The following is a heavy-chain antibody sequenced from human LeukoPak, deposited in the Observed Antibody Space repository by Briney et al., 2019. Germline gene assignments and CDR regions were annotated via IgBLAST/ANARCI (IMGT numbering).Heavy chain of an antibody. J-gene: IGHJ2*01. V-gene: IGHV1-69*05. CDR2: IIPIFGTA. Sequence: SVKVSCKASGGTFSSYAISWVRQAPGQGIEWMGGIIPIFGTANYAQKFQGRVTITTDESTSTAYMELSSLRSEDTAVYYCATGGVVVPAADPTYFDLWGSGALVTVSS. CDR1: GGTFSSYA. CDR3: ATGGVVVPAADPTYFDL. D-gene: IGHD2-2*01.